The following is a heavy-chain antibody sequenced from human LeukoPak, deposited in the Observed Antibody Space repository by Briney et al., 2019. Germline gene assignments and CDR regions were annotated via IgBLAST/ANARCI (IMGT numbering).Heavy chain of an antibody. CDR1: GGSISSSSYY. CDR2: IYYSGST. J-gene: IGHJ6*03. Sequence: SETLSLTCTVSGGSISSSSYYWGWIRQPPGKGLEWIGSIYYSGSTYYNPSLKSRVTISVDTSKNQFSLKLSSVTAADTAVYYCAVTIDCSSTSCYAGYYYMDVWGKGTTVTVSS. CDR3: AVTIDCSSTSCYAGYYYMDV. D-gene: IGHD2-2*01. V-gene: IGHV4-39*01.